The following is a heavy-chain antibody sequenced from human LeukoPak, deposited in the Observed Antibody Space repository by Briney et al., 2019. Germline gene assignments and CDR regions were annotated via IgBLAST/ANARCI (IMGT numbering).Heavy chain of an antibody. J-gene: IGHJ4*02. D-gene: IGHD3-3*01. V-gene: IGHV3-23*01. CDR2: ISGSGGST. CDR1: GFTFSSYG. Sequence: GGTLRLSCAASGFTFSSYGMSWVRQAPGKGLEWVSAISGSGGSTYYADSVKGRFTISRDNAKNSLYLQMNSLRAEDTAVYYCARVGYYDFWSGYYTAHPINGGYFDYWGQGTLVTVSS. CDR3: ARVGYYDFWSGYYTAHPINGGYFDY.